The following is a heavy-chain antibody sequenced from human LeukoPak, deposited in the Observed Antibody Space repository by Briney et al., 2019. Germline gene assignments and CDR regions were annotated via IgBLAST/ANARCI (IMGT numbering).Heavy chain of an antibody. CDR3: AELGITMIGGV. CDR1: GFTFSSYS. Sequence: RAGGSLRLSCVGSGFTFSSYSMSWVRQAPGKGLEWVSYISSSTSSIDYADSVKGRFTISRDNAKNSLYLQMSSLRAEDTAVYYCAELGITMIGGVWSKGTTLTISS. D-gene: IGHD3-10*02. CDR2: ISSSTSSI. V-gene: IGHV3-48*04. J-gene: IGHJ6*04.